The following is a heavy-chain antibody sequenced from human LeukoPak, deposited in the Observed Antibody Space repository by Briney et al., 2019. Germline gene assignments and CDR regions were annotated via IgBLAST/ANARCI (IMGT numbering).Heavy chain of an antibody. J-gene: IGHJ4*02. D-gene: IGHD6-13*01. CDR2: IYTDGSN. Sequence: AETLSLTCTVSGASMSSYYWSWLRQSAGKGLEWIGRIYTDGSNNYSPSLKRRVTISVDTSKNQFSLKVTSVTAADTAVYYCARPSAGSWYYFNFWGQGTLVTVSS. V-gene: IGHV4-4*07. CDR3: ARPSAGSWYYFNF. CDR1: GASMSSYY.